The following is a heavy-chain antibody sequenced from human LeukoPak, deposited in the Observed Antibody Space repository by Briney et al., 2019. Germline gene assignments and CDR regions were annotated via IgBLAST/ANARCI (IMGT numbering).Heavy chain of an antibody. CDR3: ASVTLSAYDGDY. J-gene: IGHJ4*02. Sequence: ASVTLSCTASGYSFTGYYMHWVRQAPGQGLEWMGWINPKSRGTNYAQKFQGRVTMTRDTSISTAYMELSRLRSDDTAVYYCASVTLSAYDGDYRGQGTLVTVSS. D-gene: IGHD5-12*01. CDR1: GYSFTGYY. CDR2: INPKSRGT. V-gene: IGHV1-2*02.